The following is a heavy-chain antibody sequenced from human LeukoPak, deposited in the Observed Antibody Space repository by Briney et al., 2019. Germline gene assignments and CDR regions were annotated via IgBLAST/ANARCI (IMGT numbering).Heavy chain of an antibody. V-gene: IGHV3-21*01. CDR3: ATQGIYGVSLHP. D-gene: IGHD2-8*01. J-gene: IGHJ5*02. Sequence: GGSLRISCAASGFTFSSFSMNWVRQAPGKGLEWLSYISSSSTYIYYADSVKGRFTISRGNARNSLYLQMNSLRAEDTAVYYCATQGIYGVSLHPWGQGTLVTVSS. CDR2: ISSSSTYI. CDR1: GFTFSSFS.